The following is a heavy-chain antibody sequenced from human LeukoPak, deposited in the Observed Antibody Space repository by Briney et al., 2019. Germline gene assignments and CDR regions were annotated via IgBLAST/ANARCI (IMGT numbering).Heavy chain of an antibody. J-gene: IGHJ3*02. CDR2: IKQDGSEK. CDR1: GFTFSSYW. V-gene: IGHV3-7*01. D-gene: IGHD6-19*01. CDR3: ARDYSSGWYRRLAGDAFDI. Sequence: PGGSLRLSCAASGFTFSSYWVSWVRQAPGKGLEWVANIKQDGSEKYYVDSVKGRFTISRDNAKNSLYLQMNSLRAEDTAVYYCARDYSSGWYRRLAGDAFDIWGQGTMVTVSS.